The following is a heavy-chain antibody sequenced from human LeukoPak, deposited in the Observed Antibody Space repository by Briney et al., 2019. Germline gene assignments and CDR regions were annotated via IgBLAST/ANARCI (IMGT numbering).Heavy chain of an antibody. D-gene: IGHD6-13*01. J-gene: IGHJ4*02. CDR3: ARDLGIAATHPDY. CDR1: GYTFTGYY. Sequence: ASVKVSCKASGYTFTGYYMHWVRQAPGQGLEWMGRINPNSGGTNYAQRFQGRVTMTRDTSISTAYMELSRLRSDDTAVYYCARDLGIAATHPDYWGQGTLVTVSS. CDR2: INPNSGGT. V-gene: IGHV1-2*06.